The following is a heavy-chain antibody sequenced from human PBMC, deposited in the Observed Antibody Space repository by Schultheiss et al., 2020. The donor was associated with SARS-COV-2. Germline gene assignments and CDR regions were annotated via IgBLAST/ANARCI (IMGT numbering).Heavy chain of an antibody. CDR3: AKDHSPRSLGVVLGY. CDR1: GFTFDDYA. Sequence: GGSLRLSCAASGFTFDDYAMHWVRQAPGKGLEWVSGISWNSGSIGYADSVKGRFTISRDNSKNTLYLQMNSLRAEDTAVYYCAKDHSPRSLGVVLGYWGQGTLVTVSS. J-gene: IGHJ4*02. CDR2: ISWNSGSI. V-gene: IGHV3-9*01. D-gene: IGHD3-3*01.